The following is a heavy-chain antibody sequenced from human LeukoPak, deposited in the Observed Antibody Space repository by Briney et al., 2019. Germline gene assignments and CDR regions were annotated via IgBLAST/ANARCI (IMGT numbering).Heavy chain of an antibody. V-gene: IGHV4-31*03. Sequence: SETLSLTCTVSGVSISSGGYYWSWIRQHPGMGLVWIGYIYYSESTYYHPSLKSRVTISVDTSKNQYSLKLSSVTAADTDVYYCARANITLFGVVIMTSGYCDHWAQETLVSVSS. CDR2: IYYSEST. D-gene: IGHD3-3*01. J-gene: IGHJ4*02. CDR3: ARANITLFGVVIMTSGYCDH. CDR1: GVSISSGGYY.